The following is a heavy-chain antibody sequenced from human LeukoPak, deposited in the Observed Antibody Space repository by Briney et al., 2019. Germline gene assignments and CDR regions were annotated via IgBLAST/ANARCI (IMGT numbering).Heavy chain of an antibody. CDR3: AKASGEMSGSLVG. V-gene: IGHV3-33*06. CDR2: IWYDGSNK. J-gene: IGHJ4*02. Sequence: GASLRLSCAPSGFTFSSYGMHWVRQAPGKGLEWGAVIWYDGSNKYYADSVRGRFTISRDNSKNTLYLQMNSLRAEDTAVYYCAKASGEMSGSLVGWGQGSLVTVSS. D-gene: IGHD5-24*01. CDR1: GFTFSSYG.